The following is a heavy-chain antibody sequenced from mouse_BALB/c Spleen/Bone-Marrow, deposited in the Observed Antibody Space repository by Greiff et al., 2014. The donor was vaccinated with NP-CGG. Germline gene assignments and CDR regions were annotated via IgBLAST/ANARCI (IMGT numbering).Heavy chain of an antibody. CDR3: TREGDSPFAY. Sequence: QVQLQQSGAELVKPGASVKLSCKASGYTFTSYYMYWVKQRPGQGLEWIGEINPSNGGTNFTEQFKSKATLTVDKSSSTAYMQLSSLTSEDSAVYYCTREGDSPFAYWGQGTLVTVSA. CDR1: GYTFTSYY. CDR2: INPSNGGT. D-gene: IGHD2-13*01. V-gene: IGHV1S81*02. J-gene: IGHJ3*01.